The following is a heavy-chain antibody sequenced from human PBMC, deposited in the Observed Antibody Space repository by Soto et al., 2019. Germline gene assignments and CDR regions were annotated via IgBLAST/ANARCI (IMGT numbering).Heavy chain of an antibody. J-gene: IGHJ4*02. CDR3: AILTPYISIFDY. Sequence: TLALTCTDSGGSISSYYWSWIRQPPGKGLEWIGYIYYSGSTNYNPSLKSRVTISVDTSKNQFSLKLSSVTAADTAVYYCAILTPYISIFDYWGQGTMVIVSS. V-gene: IGHV4-59*01. D-gene: IGHD6-13*01. CDR1: GGSISSYY. CDR2: IYYSGST.